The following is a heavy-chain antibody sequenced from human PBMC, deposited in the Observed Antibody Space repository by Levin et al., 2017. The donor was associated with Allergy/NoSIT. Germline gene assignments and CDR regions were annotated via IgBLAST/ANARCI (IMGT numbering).Heavy chain of an antibody. CDR1: GFIVSDSY. V-gene: IGHV3-11*05. CDR2: ISRGDSYT. J-gene: IGHJ4*02. Sequence: GGSLRLSCAASGFIVSDSYMSWIRQAPGKGLEWVSYISRGDSYTNYLDSVKGRFTISRDNAKNSLYLQMNSLRAEDTAIYYCARGRVPNDYWGQGTLVTVSS. D-gene: IGHD3-10*01. CDR3: ARGRVPNDY.